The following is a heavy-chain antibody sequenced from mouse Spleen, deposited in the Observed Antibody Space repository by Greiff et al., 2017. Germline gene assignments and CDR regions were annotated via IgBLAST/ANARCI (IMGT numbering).Heavy chain of an antibody. CDR1: GYAFSSYW. D-gene: IGHD4-1*01. V-gene: IGHV1-80*01. Sequence: VQLQESGAELVRPGSSVKISCKASGYAFSSYWMNWVKQRPGQGLEWIGQIYPGDGDTNYNGKFKGKATLTADKSSSTAYMQLSSLTSEDSAVYFCARSDWYYAMDYWGQGTSVTVSS. CDR2: IYPGDGDT. CDR3: ARSDWYYAMDY. J-gene: IGHJ4*01.